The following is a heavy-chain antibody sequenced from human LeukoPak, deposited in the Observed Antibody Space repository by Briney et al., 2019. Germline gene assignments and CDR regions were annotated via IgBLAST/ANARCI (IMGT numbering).Heavy chain of an antibody. CDR1: GYTFTSYG. D-gene: IGHD3-22*01. J-gene: IGHJ6*03. CDR3: ARNHLGGYDSSGYRPKYYYYYMDV. Sequence: ASVKVSCKASGYTFTSYGISWVRQAPGQGLEWMGWISAYNGNTNYAQKLQGRVTMTTDTSTSTAYMELRSLRSDGTAVYYCARNHLGGYDSSGYRPKYYYYYMDVWGKGTTVTVSS. V-gene: IGHV1-18*01. CDR2: ISAYNGNT.